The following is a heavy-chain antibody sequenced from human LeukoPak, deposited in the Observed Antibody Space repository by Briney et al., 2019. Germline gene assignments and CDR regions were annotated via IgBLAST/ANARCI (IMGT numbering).Heavy chain of an antibody. D-gene: IGHD1-1*01. V-gene: IGHV1-18*01. CDR1: RYTFTSYG. CDR2: TSAHNDDT. Sequence: AASVKVSCKASRYTFTSYGISWVRQAPGQGLEWMGWTSAHNDDTNYAETLQGRLTMTTDISTSTAYMELTSLRSDDTAVYYCARDWDSRNDYFDPWGQGTLVIVSS. J-gene: IGHJ4*02. CDR3: ARDWDSRNDYFDP.